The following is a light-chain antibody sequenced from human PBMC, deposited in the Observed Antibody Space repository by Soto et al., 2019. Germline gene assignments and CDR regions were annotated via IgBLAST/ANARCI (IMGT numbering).Light chain of an antibody. CDR2: GAS. Sequence: ENVLTQSPGTLSLSPGERATLSCRASQSISSGFLAWYQQKPGQAPRLLIHGASSRATGIPDRFSGSGSGTDFTLTISRLEPEDFAVYYCQLLTFGGGTKVEIK. J-gene: IGKJ4*01. V-gene: IGKV3-20*01. CDR3: QLLT. CDR1: QSISSGF.